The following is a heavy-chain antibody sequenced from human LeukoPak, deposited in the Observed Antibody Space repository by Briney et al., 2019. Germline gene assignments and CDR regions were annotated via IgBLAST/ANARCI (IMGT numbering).Heavy chain of an antibody. J-gene: IGHJ4*02. CDR2: IYYSGST. CDR3: ASDPVTTWDNYFDY. D-gene: IGHD4-17*01. Sequence: SQTLSLTCTVSGGSISSGDYYWSWIRQPPGKGLEWIGYIYYSGSTYYNPSLKSRVTISVDTSKNQFSLKLSSVTAADTAVYYCASDPVTTWDNYFDYWGQGTLVTVSS. V-gene: IGHV4-30-4*01. CDR1: GGSISSGDYY.